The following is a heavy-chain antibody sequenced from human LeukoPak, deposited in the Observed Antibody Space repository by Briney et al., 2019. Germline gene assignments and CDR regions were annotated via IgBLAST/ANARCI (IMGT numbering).Heavy chain of an antibody. J-gene: IGHJ4*02. V-gene: IGHV3-7*01. CDR1: GFTFSSYW. D-gene: IGHD6-6*01. Sequence: GGSLRLSCAAFGFTFSSYWMSWVRQAPGKGLEWVANIKRDGSEKYYVDSVKGRFTISRDNAKNSLYLQMNSLRAEDTAVYHCTREADSGSSGDYFDYWGQGTLVTVSS. CDR3: TREADSGSSGDYFDY. CDR2: IKRDGSEK.